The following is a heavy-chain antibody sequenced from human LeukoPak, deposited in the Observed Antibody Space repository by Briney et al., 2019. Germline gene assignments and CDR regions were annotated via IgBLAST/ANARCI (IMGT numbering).Heavy chain of an antibody. J-gene: IGHJ4*02. CDR1: GFTFSSSA. Sequence: GGSLRLSCAASGFTFSSSAMGWVRRASQKGLEWVSAIPASGPKTYYTGSVRGRFTISRDNSKNTVYLQMQSLRAEDTAVYYCVKEASKTFGIYTADYWGQGTLVTVSS. V-gene: IGHV3-23*01. CDR2: IPASGPKT. CDR3: VKEASKTFGIYTADY. D-gene: IGHD3-16*01.